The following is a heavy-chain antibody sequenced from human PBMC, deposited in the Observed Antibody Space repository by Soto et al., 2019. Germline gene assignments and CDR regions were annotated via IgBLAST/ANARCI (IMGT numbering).Heavy chain of an antibody. CDR2: IFWNDDK. CDR3: AHSHYQGHAMDV. CDR1: GFSLSTTGVG. Sequence: SGPTLVNPTQTLTLTCTFSGFSLSTTGVGVGWIRQPPGKALEWLALIFWNDDKRYSPSLKSRLTITKDTSKNQVVVTMTNMDPVDTATYYCAHSHYQGHAMDVWGQGTTVTVSS. V-gene: IGHV2-5*01. J-gene: IGHJ6*02. D-gene: IGHD1-26*01.